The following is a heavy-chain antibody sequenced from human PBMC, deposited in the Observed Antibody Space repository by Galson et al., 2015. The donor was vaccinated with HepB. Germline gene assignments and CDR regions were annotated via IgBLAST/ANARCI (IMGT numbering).Heavy chain of an antibody. D-gene: IGHD4-23*01. V-gene: IGHV3-30*03. J-gene: IGHJ4*02. CDR1: GFTFSSYG. Sequence: SLRLSCAASGFTFSSYGMHWVRQAPGKGLEWVAVISYDGSNKYYADSVKGRFTISRDNSKNTLYLQMNSLRAEDTAVYYCARDLGGNSLFDYWGQGTLVTVSS. CDR2: ISYDGSNK. CDR3: ARDLGGNSLFDY.